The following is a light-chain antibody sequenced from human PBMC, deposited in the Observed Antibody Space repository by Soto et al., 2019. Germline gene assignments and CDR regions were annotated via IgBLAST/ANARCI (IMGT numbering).Light chain of an antibody. CDR3: QQYGTSPLT. J-gene: IGKJ4*01. CDR1: QSVSSSS. V-gene: IGKV3-20*01. Sequence: EIVLTQSPGTLSLSAGERATLSCRASQSVSSSSLAWYQQKPGQAPRLLIYGASSRATGIPDRFSGSGSGTDFTLTISRLEPEDFAVYYCQQYGTSPLTFGGGTKVDNK. CDR2: GAS.